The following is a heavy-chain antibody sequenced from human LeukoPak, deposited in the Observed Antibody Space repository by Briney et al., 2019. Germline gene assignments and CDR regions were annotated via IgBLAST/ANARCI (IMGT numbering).Heavy chain of an antibody. V-gene: IGHV3-30*03. J-gene: IGHJ4*02. CDR2: ISYDGSNK. CDR1: GFTFSSYS. CDR3: ARAQMWDYGDYGGEYYFAY. Sequence: GGSLRLSCAASGFTFSSYSMNWVRQAPGKGLEWVAVISYDGSNKYYADSVKGRFTISRDNSKNTLYLQMNSLRAEDTAVYYCARAQMWDYGDYGGEYYFAYWGQGTLVTVSS. D-gene: IGHD4-17*01.